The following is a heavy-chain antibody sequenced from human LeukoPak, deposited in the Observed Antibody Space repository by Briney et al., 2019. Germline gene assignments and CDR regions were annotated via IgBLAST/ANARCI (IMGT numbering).Heavy chain of an antibody. J-gene: IGHJ4*02. D-gene: IGHD3-10*01. Sequence: ASVKVSCKTSGYTFTGYYMHWVRQAPGQGLEWMGWINPNSSGTDYAQKFQGRVTMTRDTSISTAYMELGRLTSDDTAVYYCATDGYYYGSGTYPNYWGQGTLVTISS. CDR1: GYTFTGYY. V-gene: IGHV1-2*02. CDR3: ATDGYYYGSGTYPNY. CDR2: INPNSSGT.